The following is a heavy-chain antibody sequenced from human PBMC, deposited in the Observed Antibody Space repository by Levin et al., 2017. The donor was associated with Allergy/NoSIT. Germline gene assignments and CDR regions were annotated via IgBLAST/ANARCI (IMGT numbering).Heavy chain of an antibody. CDR3: ARDGVVVAAKGAFDI. D-gene: IGHD2-15*01. J-gene: IGHJ3*02. Sequence: GGSLRLSCAASGFTFSSYSMNWVRQAPGKGLEWVSSISSSSSYIYYADSVKGRFTISRDNAKNSLYLQMNSLRAEDTAVYYCARDGVVVAAKGAFDIWGQGTMVTVSS. CDR2: ISSSSSYI. CDR1: GFTFSSYS. V-gene: IGHV3-21*01.